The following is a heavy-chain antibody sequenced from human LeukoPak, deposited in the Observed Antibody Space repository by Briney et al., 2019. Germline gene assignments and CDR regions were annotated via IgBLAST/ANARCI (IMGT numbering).Heavy chain of an antibody. Sequence: GGSLRLSCAASGFTFSSYWMSWVRQAPGKGLEWVANIKQDGSEKYYVDSVKGRFTISRDNAKNSLYLQMNSLRAEDTAVYYCARDPNYYGSGSYLSPPTSGDWGQGTLVTVSS. V-gene: IGHV3-7*01. D-gene: IGHD3-10*01. CDR3: ARDPNYYGSGSYLSPPTSGD. CDR1: GFTFSSYW. CDR2: IKQDGSEK. J-gene: IGHJ4*02.